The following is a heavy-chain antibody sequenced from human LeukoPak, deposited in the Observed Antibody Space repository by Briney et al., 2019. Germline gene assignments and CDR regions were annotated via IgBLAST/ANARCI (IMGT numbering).Heavy chain of an antibody. D-gene: IGHD4-11*01. Sequence: ASVKVSCKASGYTSTGYYMHWVRQAPGQGLEWMGWINPNSGGTNYAQKFQGRVTMTRDTSISTAYMELSRLRSDDTAVYYCARDYSDYQKWFDPWGQGTLVTVSS. CDR2: INPNSGGT. CDR1: GYTSTGYY. V-gene: IGHV1-2*02. J-gene: IGHJ5*02. CDR3: ARDYSDYQKWFDP.